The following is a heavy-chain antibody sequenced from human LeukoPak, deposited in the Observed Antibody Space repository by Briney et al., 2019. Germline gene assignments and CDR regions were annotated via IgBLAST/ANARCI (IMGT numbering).Heavy chain of an antibody. D-gene: IGHD2-15*01. CDR1: GYTLTELS. CDR3: ATDPSRSGGSCYYI. CDR2: FDPEDGET. Sequence: ASVKVSCKVSGYTLTELSVRWVRQAPGKGLEWMGGFDPEDGETIYAQKFQGRVTMTEDTSTDTAYMELSSLRSEDTAVYYCATDPSRSGGSCYYIWGQGTLVTVSS. J-gene: IGHJ4*02. V-gene: IGHV1-24*01.